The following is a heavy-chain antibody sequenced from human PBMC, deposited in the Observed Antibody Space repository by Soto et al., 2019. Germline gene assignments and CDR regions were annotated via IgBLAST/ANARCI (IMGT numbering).Heavy chain of an antibody. CDR2: ISDTGSSH. V-gene: IGHV3-30*18. CDR3: AKDRGGDCPDNSCYFGADY. Sequence: GGSLRLSCAASRFTFSSYGMHWVRQAPGKGLECVAVISDTGSSHYYAASVEGRFTISRENSKNTLSLHMDRLRVEDTAVYYCAKDRGGDCPDNSCYFGADYWGQGTPVTVSS. CDR1: RFTFSSYG. J-gene: IGHJ4*02. D-gene: IGHD2-2*01.